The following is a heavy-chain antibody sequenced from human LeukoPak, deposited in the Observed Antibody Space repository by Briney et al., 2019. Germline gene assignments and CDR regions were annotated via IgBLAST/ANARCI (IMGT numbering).Heavy chain of an antibody. J-gene: IGHJ4*02. D-gene: IGHD4-23*01. CDR2: ICPGDSDT. CDR3: ARHTTVGGSLRFDY. Sequence: GESLKISCKGSGYGFSSYWIGWVRQMPGKGLEYMGIICPGDSDTGYSQSFQGQVTISADKSITTAYLQWSSLKASDTAMYYCARHTTVGGSLRFDYWGQGTLVSVSS. V-gene: IGHV5-51*01. CDR1: GYGFSSYW.